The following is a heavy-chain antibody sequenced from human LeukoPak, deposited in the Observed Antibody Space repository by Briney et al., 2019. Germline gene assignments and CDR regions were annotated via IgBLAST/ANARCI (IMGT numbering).Heavy chain of an antibody. CDR3: ARAPVDSSGYYYLSFDY. CDR1: GYTFTGYY. J-gene: IGHJ4*02. D-gene: IGHD3-22*01. Sequence: ASVKVSCKASGYTFTGYYMHWVRQAPGQGLEWMGWINPNSGGTNYAQKFQGRVTMTRDTSISTAYMELSRLRSDDTAAYYCARAPVDSSGYYYLSFDYWGQGTLVTVSS. V-gene: IGHV1-2*02. CDR2: INPNSGGT.